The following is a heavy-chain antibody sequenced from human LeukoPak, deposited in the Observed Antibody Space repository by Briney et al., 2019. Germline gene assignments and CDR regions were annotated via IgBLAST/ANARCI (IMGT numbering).Heavy chain of an antibody. CDR1: GGSISSGGYS. V-gene: IGHV4-30-2*01. CDR2: IYHSGST. Sequence: PSQTLSLTCAVSGGSISSGGYSWSWIRQPPGKGLEWIGYIYHSGSTYYNPSLKSRVTISVDRSKNQFSLRLSSVTAADTAVYYCARGPDDAFDIWGQGTMVTASS. CDR3: ARGPDDAFDI. J-gene: IGHJ3*02.